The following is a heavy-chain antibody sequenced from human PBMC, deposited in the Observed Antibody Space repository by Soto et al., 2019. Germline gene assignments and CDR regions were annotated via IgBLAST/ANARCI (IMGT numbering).Heavy chain of an antibody. CDR1: GFTFSSYS. CDR3: ARDPTTIFGVAPQAADAFDI. D-gene: IGHD3-3*01. Sequence: GGSLRLSCAASGFTFSSYSMNWVRQAPGKGLEWVSSISSSSSYIYYADSVKGRFTISRDNAKNSLYLQMNSLRAEDTAVYYCARDPTTIFGVAPQAADAFDIWGQGTMVTVS. CDR2: ISSSSSYI. J-gene: IGHJ3*02. V-gene: IGHV3-21*01.